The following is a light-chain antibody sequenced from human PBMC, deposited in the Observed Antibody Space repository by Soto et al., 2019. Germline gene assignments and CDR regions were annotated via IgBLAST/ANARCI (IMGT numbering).Light chain of an antibody. J-gene: IGLJ3*02. CDR3: GTWDTSLSAGV. Sequence: QSVLTQPPSVSAAPGQKVTISCSGSNSNIGNNYVSWYQHLPGTAPKLLIYDNNQRPSGIPDRFSGSKSGTSATLGITGLQTGDEADYYCGTWDTSLSAGVFGGGTKVTVL. CDR1: NSNIGNNY. V-gene: IGLV1-51*01. CDR2: DNN.